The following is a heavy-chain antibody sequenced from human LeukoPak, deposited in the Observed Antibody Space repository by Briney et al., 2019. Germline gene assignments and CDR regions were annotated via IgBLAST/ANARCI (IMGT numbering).Heavy chain of an antibody. J-gene: IGHJ4*01. CDR2: IYYSGST. CDR1: GGPISSGGYY. Sequence: PSQTLFLTCSVSGGPISSGGYYWSWIRQPPGKGLEWIRYIYYSGSTYYNPSPKSRVTISVDTSKNQFSLKLSSVTAADTAVYYCARYDYSLISAWGHGTLVTVSS. D-gene: IGHD4-11*01. V-gene: IGHV4-31*03. CDR3: ARYDYSLISA.